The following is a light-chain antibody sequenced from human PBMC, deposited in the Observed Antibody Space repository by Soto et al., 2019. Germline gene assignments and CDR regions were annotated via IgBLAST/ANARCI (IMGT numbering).Light chain of an antibody. V-gene: IGKV3-11*01. CDR3: QQFHRWPVT. Sequence: EIVLTQSPATLSLSPGERATLSCRASESVNNFLAWYQQKPGQAPRLLIYDASNRATGVPARFSGSGSGTDFTLTISTLESEDFAVYYCQQFHRWPVTFGGGAKVEI. CDR2: DAS. CDR1: ESVNNF. J-gene: IGKJ4*01.